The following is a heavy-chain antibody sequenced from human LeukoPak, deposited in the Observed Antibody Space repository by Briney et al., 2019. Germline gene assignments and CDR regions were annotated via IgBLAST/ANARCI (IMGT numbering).Heavy chain of an antibody. CDR1: GYFIRSGFY. Sequence: PSETLSLTCTVSGYFIRSGFYWGWIRQPPGKGLEWIGSFYHSGSTYYNPSLESRVTISLDTSKNQLSLKLTSVTAADTAYYMDVWGKRTTVTGSS. CDR2: FYHSGST. J-gene: IGHJ6*03. V-gene: IGHV4-38-2*02. CDR3: V.